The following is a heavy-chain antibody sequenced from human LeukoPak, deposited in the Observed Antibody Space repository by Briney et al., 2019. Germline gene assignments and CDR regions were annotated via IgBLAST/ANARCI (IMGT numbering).Heavy chain of an antibody. V-gene: IGHV1-46*03. J-gene: IGHJ3*01. CDR2: IHPSSGFT. CDR3: AVPTVTDALDF. D-gene: IGHD4-17*01. Sequence: ASVKVSCKASGVTFTSFFMHWVRQAPGQGLEWMGIIHPSSGFTTYAQSFQGRVTMTGDTSTSTVYMELSGLRSEDTAIYYCAVPTVTDALDFWGQGTMLTVSS. CDR1: GVTFTSFF.